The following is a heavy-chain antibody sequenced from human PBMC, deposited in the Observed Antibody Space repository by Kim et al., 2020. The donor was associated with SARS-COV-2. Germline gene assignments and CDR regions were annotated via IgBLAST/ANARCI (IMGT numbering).Heavy chain of an antibody. CDR2: IYPGDSDT. Sequence: GESLQISCKGSGYSFTSYWIGWVRQMPGKGLEWMGIIYPGDSDTRYSPSFQGQVTISADKSIRTAYLQWSSLKASDTAMYYCARHVNNDGDKRDDYYGMDVWGQGTTVTVSS. CDR1: GYSFTSYW. CDR3: ARHVNNDGDKRDDYYGMDV. D-gene: IGHD4-17*01. J-gene: IGHJ6*02. V-gene: IGHV5-51*01.